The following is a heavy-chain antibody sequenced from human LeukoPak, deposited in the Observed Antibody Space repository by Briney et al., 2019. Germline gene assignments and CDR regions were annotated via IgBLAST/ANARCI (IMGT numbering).Heavy chain of an antibody. CDR1: GGTFSSYT. Sequence: SVKVSCKASGGTFSSYTISWVRQAPGQGLEWMGRIIPILGIANYAQKFQGRVTITADESTSTAYMELSSRRSEDTGVYYCAREMATLSDYWGQGTLVTVSS. CDR3: AREMATLSDY. CDR2: IIPILGIA. V-gene: IGHV1-69*04. D-gene: IGHD5-24*01. J-gene: IGHJ4*02.